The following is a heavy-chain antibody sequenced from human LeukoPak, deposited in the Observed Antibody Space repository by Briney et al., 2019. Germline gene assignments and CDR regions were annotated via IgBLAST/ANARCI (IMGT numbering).Heavy chain of an antibody. J-gene: IGHJ4*02. D-gene: IGHD6-19*01. CDR1: GGSLSGYY. V-gene: IGHV4-34*01. CDR3: ARHSSGWYIDY. Sequence: SETLSLTCAVYGGSLSGYYWSWIRQPPGKGLEWIGEISHSGSTNYNPSLKSRVTISVDTSKNQFSLKLSSVTAADTAVYYCARHSSGWYIDYWGQGTLVTVSS. CDR2: ISHSGST.